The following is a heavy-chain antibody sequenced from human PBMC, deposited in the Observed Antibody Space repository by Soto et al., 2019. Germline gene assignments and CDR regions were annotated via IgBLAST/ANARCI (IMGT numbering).Heavy chain of an antibody. D-gene: IGHD1-26*01. V-gene: IGHV3-33*01. J-gene: IGHJ4*02. CDR2: IWYDASNK. CDR1: GFTFRTYG. CDR3: ARGRVDGGELDL. Sequence: VQLVESGGDVVQPGMFLRLSCAASGFTFRTYGMYWVRQAPGKGLEWVAVIWYDASNKYYAESVKGRFTISRYNSENPLYLQMNGLRAEDTAVYYWARGRVDGGELDLWGQGTLVTVSS.